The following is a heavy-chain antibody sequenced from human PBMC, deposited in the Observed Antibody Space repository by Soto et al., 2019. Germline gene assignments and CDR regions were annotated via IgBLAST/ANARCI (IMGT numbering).Heavy chain of an antibody. D-gene: IGHD3-16*01. CDR2: INHSGST. V-gene: IGHV4-34*01. J-gene: IGHJ4*02. Sequence: QVQLQQWGAGLLKPSETLSLTCAVYGGPFRGNYWGGIRQPPEKGLEWIGEINHSGSTNYNPSLKSRVTISVDTSKNQFSLKLTSVTAADTAVYYCARGDFYASDHWGRGTLVTVSS. CDR1: GGPFRGNY. CDR3: ARGDFYASDH.